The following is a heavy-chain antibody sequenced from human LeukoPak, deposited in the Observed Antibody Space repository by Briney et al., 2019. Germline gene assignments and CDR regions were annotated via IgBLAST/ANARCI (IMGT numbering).Heavy chain of an antibody. CDR2: ISSSGSTI. D-gene: IGHD6-25*01. J-gene: IGHJ4*02. CDR3: ARDLTLTAYYFDY. Sequence: GGSLRLSCAASGFTFSDYYMSWIRQAPGKGLEWVSYISSSGSTIYYADSVKGRFTISRDNAKNPLYLQMNSLRAEDTAVYYCARDLTLTAYYFDYWGQGTLVTVSS. CDR1: GFTFSDYY. V-gene: IGHV3-11*01.